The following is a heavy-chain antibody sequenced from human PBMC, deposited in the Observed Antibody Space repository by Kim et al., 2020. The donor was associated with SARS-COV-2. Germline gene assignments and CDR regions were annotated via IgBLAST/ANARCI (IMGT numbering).Heavy chain of an antibody. CDR1: GFTFSSYS. Sequence: GSLRLSCAASGFTFSSYSMNWVRQAPGKGLEWVSYISSSSSTIYYADSVKGRFTISRDNAKNSLYLQMNSLRAEDTAVYYCARVLTYYYGSGSYLSYYFDYWGQGTLVTVSS. V-gene: IGHV3-48*04. D-gene: IGHD3-10*01. CDR2: ISSSSSTI. J-gene: IGHJ4*02. CDR3: ARVLTYYYGSGSYLSYYFDY.